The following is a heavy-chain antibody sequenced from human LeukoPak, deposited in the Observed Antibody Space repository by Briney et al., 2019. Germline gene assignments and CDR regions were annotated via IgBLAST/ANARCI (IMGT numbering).Heavy chain of an antibody. CDR3: ARSERHNWNFDY. Sequence: ASVKVSCKASGYTFTSYAMHWVRQAPGQRLEWMGWINAGNGNTKYSQEFQGRVTITRDTSASTAYMELSSLRSEDMAVYYCARSERHNWNFDYWGQGTLVTVS. V-gene: IGHV1-3*03. J-gene: IGHJ4*02. CDR1: GYTFTSYA. CDR2: INAGNGNT. D-gene: IGHD1-20*01.